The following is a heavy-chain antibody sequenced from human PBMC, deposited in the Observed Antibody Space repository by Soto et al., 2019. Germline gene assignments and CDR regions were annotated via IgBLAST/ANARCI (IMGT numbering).Heavy chain of an antibody. V-gene: IGHV4-31*03. CDR1: GGSISSGGYY. D-gene: IGHD3-10*01. J-gene: IGHJ4*02. Sequence: QVQLQESGPGLVKPSQTLSLTCTVSGGSISSGGYYWSWIRQHPGKVLEWIGYIYYSGTTYYNPSIKSRVTLSVDTSKSWCSLKLSSVTGTDTAVYYCARGVTMVRGVIHTPYFDYWGQGTLVTVSS. CDR2: IYYSGTT. CDR3: ARGVTMVRGVIHTPYFDY.